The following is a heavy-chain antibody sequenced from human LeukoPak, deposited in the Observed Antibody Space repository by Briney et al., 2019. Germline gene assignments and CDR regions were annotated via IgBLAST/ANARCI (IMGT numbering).Heavy chain of an antibody. CDR2: ISGSGGST. D-gene: IGHD5-12*01. Sequence: GGSLRLSCAASGFTFSSYAMSSVRQAPGKGLEWVSAISGSGGSTYYADSVKGRFTISRDNSKNTLYLQMNSLRAEDTAVYYCAKDIGQWLLPYYFDYWGQGTLVTVSS. V-gene: IGHV3-23*01. CDR1: GFTFSSYA. CDR3: AKDIGQWLLPYYFDY. J-gene: IGHJ4*02.